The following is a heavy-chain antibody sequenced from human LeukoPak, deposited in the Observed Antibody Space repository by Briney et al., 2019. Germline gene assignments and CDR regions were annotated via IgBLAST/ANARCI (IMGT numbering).Heavy chain of an antibody. CDR3: ARDRNWAFDY. J-gene: IGHJ4*02. V-gene: IGHV3-48*02. Sequence: PGGSLRLSCAASGFTFSTYGLTWVRQAPGKGLEWVSYIGSSTIYYADSVKGRFTISRDTAKNSLYLQMNSLRDEDTAVYYCARDRNWAFDYWGQGTLVTVSS. D-gene: IGHD3-16*01. CDR2: IGSSTI. CDR1: GFTFSTYG.